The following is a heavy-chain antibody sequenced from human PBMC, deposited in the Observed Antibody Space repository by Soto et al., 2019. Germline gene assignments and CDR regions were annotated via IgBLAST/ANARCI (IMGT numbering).Heavy chain of an antibody. CDR1: GGSMSSSTFY. CDR3: ATSADNWFDP. Sequence: PSETLSLTCSVSGGSMSSSTFYWGWIRRPPGKGLEWIGSVYYSGSAYYNSSLKTRVTMSVDLSKNHFSLRLSSVTAADTAVYYCATSADNWFDPWGQGTLVTVSS. J-gene: IGHJ5*02. CDR2: VYYSGSA. V-gene: IGHV4-39*02.